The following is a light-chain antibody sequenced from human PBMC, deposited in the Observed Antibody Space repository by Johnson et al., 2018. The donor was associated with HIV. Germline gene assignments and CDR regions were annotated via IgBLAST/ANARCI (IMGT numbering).Light chain of an antibody. J-gene: IGLJ1*01. V-gene: IGLV1-51*01. CDR2: DNN. Sequence: QSVLTQPPSVSAAPGQKVTISCSGSSSNIGNNYVSWYQQLPGTAHKLLIYDNNKRPSGIPDRFSGSKSGTSATLGITGLQTGDEADYYCGTWDSSLSAFAFGTGTKVTVL. CDR1: SSNIGNNY. CDR3: GTWDSSLSAFA.